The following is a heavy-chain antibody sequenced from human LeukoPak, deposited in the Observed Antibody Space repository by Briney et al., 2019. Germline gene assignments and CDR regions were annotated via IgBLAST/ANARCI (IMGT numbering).Heavy chain of an antibody. V-gene: IGHV4-34*01. CDR1: GGSFSGYY. Sequence: PSETLSLTCAVYGGSFSGYYWSWIRQPPGKGLEWIGEINHSGSTNYNPSLKSRVTISVDTSKNQFSLKLSSVTAADTAVYYCARALVTTVTTLDAFDIWGQGTVVTVSS. CDR2: INHSGST. CDR3: ARALVTTVTTLDAFDI. D-gene: IGHD4-11*01. J-gene: IGHJ3*02.